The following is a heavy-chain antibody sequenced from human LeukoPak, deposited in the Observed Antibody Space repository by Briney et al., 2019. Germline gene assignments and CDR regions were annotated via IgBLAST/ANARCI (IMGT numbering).Heavy chain of an antibody. Sequence: SETLSLTCTVSGGSISSYYWSWIRQPAGKGLEWIGRISTGGSTNYNPSLKSRVTMSVDTSKNQFSLKLSSVTAADTAVYYCARDAPTGGFLDPEDHYYYYMDVWGKGTTVTISS. D-gene: IGHD3-10*01. V-gene: IGHV4-4*07. CDR3: ARDAPTGGFLDPEDHYYYYMDV. CDR1: GGSISSYY. CDR2: ISTGGST. J-gene: IGHJ6*03.